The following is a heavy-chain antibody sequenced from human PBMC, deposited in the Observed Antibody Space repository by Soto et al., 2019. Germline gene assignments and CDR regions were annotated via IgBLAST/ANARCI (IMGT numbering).Heavy chain of an antibody. D-gene: IGHD3-22*01. Sequence: QMQLVQSGPEVKKPGTSVKVSCKASGFTFTSSAVQWVRQARGQRLEWIAWIVVGSGNTNYAQKFQERVTITRDMSTSTAYMELSSLRSEDTAVYYCAAGYKGYYDSSFDYWVQGTLVTVSS. CDR1: GFTFTSSA. CDR2: IVVGSGNT. CDR3: AAGYKGYYDSSFDY. J-gene: IGHJ4*02. V-gene: IGHV1-58*01.